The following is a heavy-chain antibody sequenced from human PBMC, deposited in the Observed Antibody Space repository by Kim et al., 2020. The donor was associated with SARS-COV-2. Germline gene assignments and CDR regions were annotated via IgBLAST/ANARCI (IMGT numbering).Heavy chain of an antibody. J-gene: IGHJ6*02. CDR3: ARSWGKGYGGNSGYYYYGMDV. Sequence: SVKVSCKASGGTFSSYAISWVRQAPGQGLEWMGGIIPIFGTANYAQKFQGRVTITADESTSTAYMELSSLRSEDTAVYYCARSWGKGYGGNSGYYYYGMDVWGQGTTVTVS. CDR1: GGTFSSYA. D-gene: IGHD4-17*01. V-gene: IGHV1-69*13. CDR2: IIPIFGTA.